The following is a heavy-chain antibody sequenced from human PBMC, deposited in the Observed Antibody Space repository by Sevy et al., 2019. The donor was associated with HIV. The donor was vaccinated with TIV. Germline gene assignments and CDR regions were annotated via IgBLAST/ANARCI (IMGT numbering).Heavy chain of an antibody. D-gene: IGHD6-19*01. CDR1: GGSISSYF. CDR2: IYTSGSS. J-gene: IGHJ4*02. Sequence: SETLSLTCTVSGGSISSYFWSWIRQPAGKGLEWIGRIYTSGSSNYNPSLKSRVTMSLDTFKNHFYLKLSSVTAADTAVYYCVSSSISVPGGTFDYWGQGTLVTVSS. CDR3: VSSSISVPGGTFDY. V-gene: IGHV4-4*07.